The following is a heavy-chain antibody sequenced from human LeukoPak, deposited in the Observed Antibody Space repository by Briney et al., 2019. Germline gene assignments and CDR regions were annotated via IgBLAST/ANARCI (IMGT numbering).Heavy chain of an antibody. CDR1: GFTFSSYG. V-gene: IGHV3-30*18. Sequence: PGGSLRLSCAASGFTFSSYGMHWVRQAPGKGLEWVAVISYDGSNKYYADSVKGRFTISRDNSKNTLYLQMNSLRAEDTAVYYCAKDRSPRYYYMDVWGKGTTVTVSS. CDR2: ISYDGSNK. D-gene: IGHD6-13*01. CDR3: AKDRSPRYYYMDV. J-gene: IGHJ6*03.